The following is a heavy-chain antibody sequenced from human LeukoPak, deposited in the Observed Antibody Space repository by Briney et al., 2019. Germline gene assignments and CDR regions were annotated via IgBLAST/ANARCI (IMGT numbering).Heavy chain of an antibody. CDR2: IYYSGST. V-gene: IGHV4-31*03. CDR1: GGSISSGGYY. J-gene: IGHJ4*02. D-gene: IGHD3-10*01. CDR3: ARRYYGSGSYYNY. Sequence: SETLSLTCTVSGGSISSGGYYWSWIRQHPGKGLEWIGYIYYSGSTYYNPSLKSRVTISVDTSKNQFSLKLSSVTAADTAVYYCARRYYGSGSYYNYWGQGTLVTVSS.